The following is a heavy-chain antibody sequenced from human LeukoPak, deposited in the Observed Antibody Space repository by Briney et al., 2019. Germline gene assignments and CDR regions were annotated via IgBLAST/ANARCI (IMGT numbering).Heavy chain of an antibody. Sequence: GGSLRLSCAASGFTFSSYGMHWVRQAPGKGLEWVAFIHYDGSNNYYADSVKGRFTISRDNSKNTLYLQMNSLRAEDTAVYYCARRAGAYSHPYDYWGQGTLVTVSS. V-gene: IGHV3-30*02. CDR3: ARRAGAYSHPYDY. CDR2: IHYDGSNN. J-gene: IGHJ4*02. D-gene: IGHD4/OR15-4a*01. CDR1: GFTFSSYG.